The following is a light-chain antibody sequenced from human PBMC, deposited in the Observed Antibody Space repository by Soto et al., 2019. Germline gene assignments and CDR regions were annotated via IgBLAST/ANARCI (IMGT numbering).Light chain of an antibody. J-gene: IGLJ2*01. Sequence: QPVLTQPPSASGTPGQRVTISCSGSSSNIGSNTVNWYQQLPGTAPKHLIYNNNQRPSGVPDRFSGSKAGTSASLVISGLQSEDEADYYCAAWGDSLNVVFGGGTKLTVL. CDR1: SSNIGSNT. CDR2: NNN. V-gene: IGLV1-44*01. CDR3: AAWGDSLNVV.